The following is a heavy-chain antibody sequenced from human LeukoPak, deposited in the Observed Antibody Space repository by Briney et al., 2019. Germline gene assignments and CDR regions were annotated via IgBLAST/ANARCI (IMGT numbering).Heavy chain of an antibody. J-gene: IGHJ3*02. Sequence: ASVKVSCKASGYTFTGYYMHWVRQAPGQGLEWMGWINPNSGGTNYAQKFQGRVTMTRDTSISTAYMELSRLRSDDTAVYYCARVRTQLWSSDALDIWGQGTMVTVSS. CDR1: GYTFTGYY. CDR2: INPNSGGT. V-gene: IGHV1-2*02. CDR3: ARVRTQLWSSDALDI. D-gene: IGHD5-18*01.